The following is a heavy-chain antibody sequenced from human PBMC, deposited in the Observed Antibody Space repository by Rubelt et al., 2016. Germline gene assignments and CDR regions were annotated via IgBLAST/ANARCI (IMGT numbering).Heavy chain of an antibody. D-gene: IGHD3-3*01. CDR1: GFTFSSYG. CDR3: ARSPRYDFEDNWFDP. J-gene: IGHJ5*02. CDR2: IWYDGSNK. Sequence: GGVVQPGRSLRLSCAASGFTFSSYGMHWVRQAPGTGLEWVAVIWYDGSNKYYADSVKGRFTISSDNSKNTLYLQMNSLRAEDTAVYYCARSPRYDFEDNWFDPWGQGILVTVSS. V-gene: IGHV3-33*01.